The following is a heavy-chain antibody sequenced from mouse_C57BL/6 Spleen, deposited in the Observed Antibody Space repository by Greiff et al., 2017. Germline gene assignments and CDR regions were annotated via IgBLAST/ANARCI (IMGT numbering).Heavy chain of an antibody. V-gene: IGHV5-4*01. D-gene: IGHD2-3*01. Sequence: EVQVVESGGGLVKPGGSLKLSCAASGFSFSSYAMSWVRQTPEKRLEWVATISDGGSYTYYPDNVKGRFTISRDNAKNNLYLQMSHLKSEDTAMYYCARDQDDGYTGYYAMDYWGQGTSVTVSS. CDR2: ISDGGSYT. J-gene: IGHJ4*01. CDR3: ARDQDDGYTGYYAMDY. CDR1: GFSFSSYA.